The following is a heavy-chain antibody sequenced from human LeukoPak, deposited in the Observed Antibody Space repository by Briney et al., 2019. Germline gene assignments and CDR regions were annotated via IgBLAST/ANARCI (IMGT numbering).Heavy chain of an antibody. D-gene: IGHD5-24*01. CDR2: IYYSGST. V-gene: IGHV4-30-4*01. CDR1: GGSISSGDYY. CDR3: ARIRRDGYNYDY. Sequence: SQTLFLTCTVSGGSISSGDYYWSWIRQPPGKGLEWIGYIYYSGSTYYNPSLKSGVTISVDTCKNQFSLKLSSVTAADTAVYYCARIRRDGYNYDYWGQGTLVTVSS. J-gene: IGHJ4*02.